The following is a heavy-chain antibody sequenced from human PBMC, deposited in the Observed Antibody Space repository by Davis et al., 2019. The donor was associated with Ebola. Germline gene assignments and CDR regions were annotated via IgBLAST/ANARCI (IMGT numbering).Heavy chain of an antibody. J-gene: IGHJ3*02. D-gene: IGHD1-20*01. Sequence: AASVKVSCKASGYTFTTYAINWVRQAPGQGLQWMGWINFNTGSPTYAQGFTGRFVFSLDTSVSTAYLQISSLKASDTAMYYCATLRRTITGMDDGFDIWGQGTMVTVSS. CDR3: ATLRRTITGMDDGFDI. CDR1: GYTFTTYA. V-gene: IGHV7-4-1*02. CDR2: INFNTGSP.